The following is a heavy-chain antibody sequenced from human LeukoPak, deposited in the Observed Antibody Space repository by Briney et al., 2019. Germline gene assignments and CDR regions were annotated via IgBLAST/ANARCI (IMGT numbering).Heavy chain of an antibody. Sequence: SETLSLTCTVSGDSISSGAYYRSWIRQPPGKGLEWIGYFYGSGSASYNPSLKSRVTISVDRSNNQFSLKMSSVTAADTAVYYCVRDVSQRRHFDYWGQGTLVTVSS. CDR1: GDSISSGAYY. CDR3: VRDVSQRRHFDY. V-gene: IGHV4-30-2*01. CDR2: FYGSGSA. D-gene: IGHD1-1*01. J-gene: IGHJ4*02.